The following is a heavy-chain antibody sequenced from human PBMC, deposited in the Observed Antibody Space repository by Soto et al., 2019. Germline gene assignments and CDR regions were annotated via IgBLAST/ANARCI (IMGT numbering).Heavy chain of an antibody. CDR1: GFTFSNSA. CDR3: AAEIYSGGDCRKFDH. Sequence: SVKVSCKTSGFTFSNSAVQWVRQARGQRLEWIGWIIIGNGNTNYLQSLQGRITITRDTSTGTAYMELSSLRSEDTAVYDYAAEIYSGGDCRKFDHWGQGTLVTVSS. V-gene: IGHV1-58*01. D-gene: IGHD2-21*02. J-gene: IGHJ4*02. CDR2: IIIGNGNT.